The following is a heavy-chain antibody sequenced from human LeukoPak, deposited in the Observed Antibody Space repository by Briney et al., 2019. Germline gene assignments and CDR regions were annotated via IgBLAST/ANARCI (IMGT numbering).Heavy chain of an antibody. Sequence: SETLSLTCAVSGYSISSGYYWGWIRPPPGKGREWIGSIYHSGSTYYNPSLKSRVTISVDTSKNQFSLKLSSVTAADTAVYYCARRGRTLDDAFDIWGQGTMVTVSS. D-gene: IGHD1-1*01. V-gene: IGHV4-38-2*01. CDR2: IYHSGST. J-gene: IGHJ3*02. CDR3: ARRGRTLDDAFDI. CDR1: GYSISSGYY.